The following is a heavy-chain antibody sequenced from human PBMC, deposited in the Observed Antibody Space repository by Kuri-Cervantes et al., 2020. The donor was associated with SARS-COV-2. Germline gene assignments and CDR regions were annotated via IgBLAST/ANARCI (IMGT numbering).Heavy chain of an antibody. CDR1: GFTFSSYA. V-gene: IGHV3-23*01. CDR3: ASSGWDYYDSSGYYYYYYGMDV. Sequence: LSLTCAASGFTFSSYAMSWVRQAPGKGLEWVSAISGSGGSTYYADSVKGRFTISRDNSKNTLYLQVNSLRAEDTAVYYCASSGWDYYDSSGYYYYYYGMDVWGQGTTVTVSS. D-gene: IGHD3-22*01. J-gene: IGHJ6*02. CDR2: ISGSGGST.